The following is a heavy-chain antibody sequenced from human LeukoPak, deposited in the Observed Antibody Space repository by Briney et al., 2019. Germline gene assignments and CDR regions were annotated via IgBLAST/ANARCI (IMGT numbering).Heavy chain of an antibody. CDR1: GFTFTNYE. V-gene: IGHV3-48*03. J-gene: IGHJ6*02. CDR2: ISSTGSVI. Sequence: QPGGSLRLSCAASGFTFTNYELNWVRQAPGKGLEWVSYISSTGSVIYYADSVKGRFTISRDNAKNSLYLQMNSLRDEDTAVYYCARGPAASQAAGRYYYYGMDVWGQGTTVTVSS. D-gene: IGHD6-13*01. CDR3: ARGPAASQAAGRYYYYGMDV.